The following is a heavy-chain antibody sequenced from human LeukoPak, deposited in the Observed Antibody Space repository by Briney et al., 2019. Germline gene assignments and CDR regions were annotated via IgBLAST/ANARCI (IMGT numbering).Heavy chain of an antibody. CDR2: IYPGDSDT. D-gene: IGHD6-13*01. CDR1: GYSFATDW. J-gene: IGHJ4*02. V-gene: IGHV5-51*01. CDR3: AKADSWEFDY. Sequence: GESLKISCKGSGYSFATDWIAWVRQMPGKGLEWMGIIYPGDSDTRYSPSFQGQVTISADKSISTAYLQWSSLKASDTAMYYCAKADSWEFDYWGQGTMVTVSS.